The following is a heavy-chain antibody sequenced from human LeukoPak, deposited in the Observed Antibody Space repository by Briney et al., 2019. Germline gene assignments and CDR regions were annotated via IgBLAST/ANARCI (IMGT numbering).Heavy chain of an antibody. V-gene: IGHV4-59*01. Sequence: GSLRLSCAASGFTFSTYEMNWVRQAPGKGLEWIGYIYYSGSTNYNPSLQSRVTISLDTSKNQFSLKLSSVTAADTAVYYCARVFVYCSGDSCYWGWFDPWGQGTLVTVSS. CDR1: GFTFSTYE. J-gene: IGHJ5*02. CDR3: ARVFVYCSGDSCYWGWFDP. CDR2: IYYSGST. D-gene: IGHD2-15*01.